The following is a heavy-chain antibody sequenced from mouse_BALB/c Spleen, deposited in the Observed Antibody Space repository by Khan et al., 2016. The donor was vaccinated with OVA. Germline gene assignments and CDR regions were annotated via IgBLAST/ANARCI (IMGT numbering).Heavy chain of an antibody. CDR3: AHSLLLYAMDY. Sequence: VQLQQPGAEFVKPGASVRLSCTASGFNIKDTYIHWVKQRPEQGLEWIGKIDPANGKTNYDPKFQGKATMTADTSSNPAYLHLSSLTSEDTVVYYCAHSLLLYAMDYWGHGTSVTVSS. J-gene: IGHJ4*01. V-gene: IGHV14-3*02. D-gene: IGHD1-2*01. CDR1: GFNIKDTY. CDR2: IDPANGKT.